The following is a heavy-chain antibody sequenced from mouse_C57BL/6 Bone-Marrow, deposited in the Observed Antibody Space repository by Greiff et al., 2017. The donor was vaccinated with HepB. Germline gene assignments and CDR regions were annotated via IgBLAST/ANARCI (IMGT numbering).Heavy chain of an antibody. CDR3: ARRGPNPWFAY. CDR2: ISYDGSN. D-gene: IGHD4-1*01. J-gene: IGHJ3*01. V-gene: IGHV3-6*01. Sequence: EVKLQESGPGLVKPSQSLSLTCSVTGYSITSGYYWNWIRQFPGNKLEWMGYISYDGSNNYNPSLKNRISITRDTSKNQFFLKLNSVTTEDTATYYCARRGPNPWFAYWGQGTLVTVSA. CDR1: GYSITSGYY.